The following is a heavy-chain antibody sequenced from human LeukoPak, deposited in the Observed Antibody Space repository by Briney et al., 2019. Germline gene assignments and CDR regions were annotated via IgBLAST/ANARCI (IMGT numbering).Heavy chain of an antibody. CDR1: GVSISSYY. Sequence: SETLSLTCTVSGVSISSYYWIWIRQPPGKGLEWIGYIYYSGSTNYNPSLKSRVTISVDTSKNQFSLKLSSVTAADTAVYYCARLWGGVDYWGQGTLVTVSS. V-gene: IGHV4-59*08. J-gene: IGHJ4*02. D-gene: IGHD3-16*01. CDR3: ARLWGGVDY. CDR2: IYYSGST.